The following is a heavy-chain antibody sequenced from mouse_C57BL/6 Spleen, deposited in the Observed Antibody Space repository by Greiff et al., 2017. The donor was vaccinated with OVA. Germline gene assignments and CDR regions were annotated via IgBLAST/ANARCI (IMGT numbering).Heavy chain of an antibody. Sequence: QVQLKESGAELVRPGASVKLSCKASGYTFTDYYINWVKQRPGQGLEWIARIYPGSGNTYYNEKFKGKATLTAEKSSSTAYMQLSSLTSEDSAVYFCARSGDGYPWFAYWGQGTLVTVSA. CDR2: IYPGSGNT. J-gene: IGHJ3*01. D-gene: IGHD2-3*01. CDR1: GYTFTDYY. V-gene: IGHV1-76*01. CDR3: ARSGDGYPWFAY.